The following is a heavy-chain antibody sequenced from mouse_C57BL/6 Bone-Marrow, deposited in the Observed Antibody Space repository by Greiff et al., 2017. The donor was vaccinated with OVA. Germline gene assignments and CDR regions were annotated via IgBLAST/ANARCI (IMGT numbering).Heavy chain of an antibody. CDR2: INSDGGST. V-gene: IGHV5-2*01. Sequence: EVKLMESGGGLVQPGESLKLSCESNEYEFPSHDMSWVRKTPEKRLELVAAINSDGGSTYYPDTMERRFIISRDNTKKTLYLQMSSLRSEDTALYYCASYSNYGSRIDVWGTGTTVTVSS. CDR3: ASYSNYGSRIDV. J-gene: IGHJ1*03. D-gene: IGHD2-5*01. CDR1: EYEFPSHD.